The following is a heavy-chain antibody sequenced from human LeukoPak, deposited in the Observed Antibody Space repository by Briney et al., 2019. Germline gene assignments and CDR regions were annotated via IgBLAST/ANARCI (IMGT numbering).Heavy chain of an antibody. CDR1: GFTFSSYA. D-gene: IGHD1-1*01. CDR3: AAGRVAPLVDY. V-gene: IGHV4-34*08. Sequence: GSLRLSCAASGFTFSSYAMSWIRQPPGKGLEWIGEINHSGSTNYNPSLKSRVTISVDTSKNQFSLKLSSVTAADTAVYYCAAGRVAPLVDYWGQGTLVTVSS. J-gene: IGHJ4*02. CDR2: INHSGST.